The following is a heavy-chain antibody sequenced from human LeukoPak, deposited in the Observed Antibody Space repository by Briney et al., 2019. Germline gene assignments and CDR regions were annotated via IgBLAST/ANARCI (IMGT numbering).Heavy chain of an antibody. V-gene: IGHV4-30-4*08. D-gene: IGHD6-13*01. Sequence: SQTLSLTCTVSGGSISSGDYYWSWIRQPPGKGLEWIGEINHSGSTNYNPSLKSRVTISVDTSKNQFSLKLSSVTAADTAVYYCARGPYIAAAGTSWFDPWGQGTLVTVSS. J-gene: IGHJ5*02. CDR2: INHSGST. CDR3: ARGPYIAAAGTSWFDP. CDR1: GGSISSGDYY.